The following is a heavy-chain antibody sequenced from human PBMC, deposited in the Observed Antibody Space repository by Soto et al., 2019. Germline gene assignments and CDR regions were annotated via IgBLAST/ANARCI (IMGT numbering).Heavy chain of an antibody. CDR3: ASAVANTRNGLNI. CDR1: GFTFSNHW. CDR2: INNDGTVT. Sequence: PGGSLRLSCAASGFTFSNHWIHWVRQAPGKGLVWVSRINNDGTVTTYADSVKGRFTISRDNAKNTLYLQMNSLRAEDTAVYYCASAVANTRNGLNIWGQGTMVTVSS. D-gene: IGHD5-12*01. J-gene: IGHJ3*02. V-gene: IGHV3-74*01.